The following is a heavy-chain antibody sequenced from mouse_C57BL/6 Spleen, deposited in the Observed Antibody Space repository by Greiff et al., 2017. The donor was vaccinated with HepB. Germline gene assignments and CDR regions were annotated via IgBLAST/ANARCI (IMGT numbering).Heavy chain of an antibody. V-gene: IGHV1-82*01. D-gene: IGHD4-1*02. CDR3: ARSVNWDWYFDV. CDR1: GYAFSSSW. J-gene: IGHJ1*03. CDR2: IYPGDGDT. Sequence: VKLQESGPELVKPGASVKISCKASGYAFSSSWMNWVKQRPGKGLEWIGRIYPGDGDTNYNGKFKGKATLTADKSSSTAYMQLSSLTSEDSAVYFCARSVNWDWYFDVWGTGTTVTVSS.